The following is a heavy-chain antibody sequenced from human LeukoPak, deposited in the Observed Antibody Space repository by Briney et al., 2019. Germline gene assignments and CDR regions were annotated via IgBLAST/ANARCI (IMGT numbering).Heavy chain of an antibody. Sequence: PGGSLRLSCAASGFTFDDYAMHWVRQAPGKGLEWVSGISWNSGSIGYADSVKGRFTISRDNANNSLYLQMNSLRAEDTAVYYCARGPGYYYYYYYMDVWGKGTTVTISS. CDR3: ARGPGYYYYYYYMDV. V-gene: IGHV3-9*01. CDR2: ISWNSGSI. CDR1: GFTFDDYA. J-gene: IGHJ6*03.